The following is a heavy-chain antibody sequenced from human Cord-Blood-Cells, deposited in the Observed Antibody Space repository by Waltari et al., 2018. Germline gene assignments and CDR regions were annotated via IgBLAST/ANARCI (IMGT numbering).Heavy chain of an antibody. D-gene: IGHD2-2*01. J-gene: IGHJ3*02. CDR2: INHSGNT. CDR1: GGSFSGYY. Sequence: QVQLQQWGAGLLKPSETLSPTCAVYGGSFSGYYWSWIRQRPGKGLEWIGEINHSGNTNYNPYLKSRVTIAVDTSKNQFSLKLSSVTTADTAVYYCARASSLYCRSTSCYDAFDIWGQGTLVTVSS. CDR3: ARASSLYCRSTSCYDAFDI. V-gene: IGHV4-34*01.